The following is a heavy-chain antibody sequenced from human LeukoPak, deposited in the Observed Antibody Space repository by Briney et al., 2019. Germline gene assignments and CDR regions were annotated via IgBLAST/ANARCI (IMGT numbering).Heavy chain of an antibody. D-gene: IGHD3-10*01. V-gene: IGHV3-21*01. CDR1: GFAFSTYT. Sequence: GRSLRLSCAASGFAFSTYTMNWVRQTPGKGLEWFSCISSSTSYIYYADSVKGRFTISRDNAKNSLYLQMTSLRAEDTAVYYCARGLVTMVRGVNVDNNGVDVWRQGTTVTVSS. CDR2: ISSSTSYI. J-gene: IGHJ6*02. CDR3: ARGLVTMVRGVNVDNNGVDV.